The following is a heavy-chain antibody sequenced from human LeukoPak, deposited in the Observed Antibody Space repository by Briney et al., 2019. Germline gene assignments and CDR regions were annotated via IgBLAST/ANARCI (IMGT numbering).Heavy chain of an antibody. Sequence: GGSLRLSCVASGFTFRQYDMSWVRQAPGKGLEGVSSINTSGGSTYYADSVKGRFTISRDNSKNTLYLQMNSLRAEDTAVYYCAKDQYGWSVWDSIDYWGQGTLVTVSS. D-gene: IGHD6-19*01. CDR2: INTSGGST. CDR3: AKDQYGWSVWDSIDY. CDR1: GFTFRQYD. J-gene: IGHJ4*02. V-gene: IGHV3-23*01.